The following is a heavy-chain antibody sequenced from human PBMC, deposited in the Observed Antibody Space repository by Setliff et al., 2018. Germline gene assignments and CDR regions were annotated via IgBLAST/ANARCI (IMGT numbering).Heavy chain of an antibody. CDR3: ARGYSGSYGRFDP. D-gene: IGHD1-26*01. CDR2: IYHSGGA. CDR1: GDSINYYY. J-gene: IGHJ5*02. Sequence: SETLSLTCTVSGDSINYYYWTWIRQPPGKGLEWIGYIYHSGGANYNPSLKSRVTISVDTSKKQFTLNLSSVTAADTAAYFCARGYSGSYGRFDPWGQGTLVTVSS. V-gene: IGHV4-59*12.